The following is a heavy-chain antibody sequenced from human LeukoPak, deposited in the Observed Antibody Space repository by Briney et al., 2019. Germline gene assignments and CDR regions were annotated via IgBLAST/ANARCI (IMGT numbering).Heavy chain of an antibody. CDR1: GITLSRYD. Sequence: GGSLRLSCAASGITLSRYDMHWVRQTTGEGLEWISAIGAAGDTHYSDSVKGRFTISTENARNSLYLQMNSLRAGDTAVYFCARGHGIWSGSRLANAFDIWGQGTMVTVSS. CDR3: ARGHGIWSGSRLANAFDI. J-gene: IGHJ3*02. D-gene: IGHD3-3*01. V-gene: IGHV3-13*04. CDR2: IGAAGDT.